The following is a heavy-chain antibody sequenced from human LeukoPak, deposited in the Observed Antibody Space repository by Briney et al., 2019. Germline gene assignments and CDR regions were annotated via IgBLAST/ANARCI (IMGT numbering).Heavy chain of an antibody. CDR3: ARLRQPDMDY. V-gene: IGHV4-4*07. D-gene: IGHD2-15*01. J-gene: IGHJ4*02. CDR1: GGSISNYY. CDR2: IFSSGST. Sequence: SETLSLTCTVSGGSISNYYWSWIRQPAGKGPEWIGRIFSSGSTNYNPSLKSRVTISVDKSNNQFSLKLTSVTAEDTAVYYCARLRQPDMDYWGQGTLVSVSS.